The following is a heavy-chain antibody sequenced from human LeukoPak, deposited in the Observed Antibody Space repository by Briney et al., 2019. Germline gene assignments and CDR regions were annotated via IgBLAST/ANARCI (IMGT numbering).Heavy chain of an antibody. J-gene: IGHJ4*02. CDR1: GFTFSSYV. CDR2: ISGSGGIT. CDR3: ARSQGPYDY. V-gene: IGHV3-23*01. Sequence: GGSLRLSCAASGFTFSSYVMSWVRQAPGKGLEWVSAISGSGGITSYADSVKGRFTISRDNAKNTLYLQLNSLRAEDTAIYYCARSQGPYDYWGQGTLVTVSS.